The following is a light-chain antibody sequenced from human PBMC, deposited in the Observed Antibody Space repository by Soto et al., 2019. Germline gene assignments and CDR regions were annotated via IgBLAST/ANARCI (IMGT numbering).Light chain of an antibody. Sequence: IVMTQSPATLSVSPGERATLSCRASQSVGRSLAWYQQKPGQAPRLLIYGTSARATGIPATFSGSGSGTEFTLTISSLQSEDFASCYCQQYDNWPSVTFGGGTKVEIK. V-gene: IGKV3-15*01. CDR2: GTS. CDR3: QQYDNWPSVT. CDR1: QSVGRS. J-gene: IGKJ4*01.